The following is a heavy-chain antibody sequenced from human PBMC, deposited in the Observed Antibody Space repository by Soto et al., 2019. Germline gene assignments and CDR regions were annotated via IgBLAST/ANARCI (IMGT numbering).Heavy chain of an antibody. V-gene: IGHV3-21*01. CDR3: ARDLYYYGSGSYGY. J-gene: IGHJ4*02. D-gene: IGHD3-10*01. Sequence: EVQLVESGGGLVKPGGSLRLSCAASGFTFSSYSMNWVRQAPGRGLEWVSSISSSSSYIYYADSVKGRFTISRDNAKNALYLQMNSLRAEDTAVYYCARDLYYYGSGSYGYWGQGTLVTVSS. CDR2: ISSSSSYI. CDR1: GFTFSSYS.